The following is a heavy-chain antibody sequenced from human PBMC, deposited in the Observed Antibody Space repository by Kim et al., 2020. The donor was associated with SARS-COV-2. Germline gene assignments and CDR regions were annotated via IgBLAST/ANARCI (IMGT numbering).Heavy chain of an antibody. J-gene: IGHJ5*02. Sequence: YSPSLKSQLTITKDTSKDQVVLTMTNMDPVDTATYYCAHSTTVTLGWFDPWGQGTLVTVSS. D-gene: IGHD4-17*01. CDR3: AHSTTVTLGWFDP. V-gene: IGHV2-5*01.